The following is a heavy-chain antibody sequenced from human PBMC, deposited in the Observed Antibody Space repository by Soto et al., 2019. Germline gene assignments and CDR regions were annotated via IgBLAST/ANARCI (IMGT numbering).Heavy chain of an antibody. D-gene: IGHD3-10*01. CDR2: IYYSGST. Sequence: PSETLSLTCTVSGGSISSYYWSWIRQPPGKGLEWIGYIYYSGSTNYNPSLKSRVTISVDTSKNQFSLKLSSVTAADTAVYYCARNLNVLLWFGELIGFDYWGQGTLVTVSS. J-gene: IGHJ4*02. V-gene: IGHV4-59*08. CDR1: GGSISSYY. CDR3: ARNLNVLLWFGELIGFDY.